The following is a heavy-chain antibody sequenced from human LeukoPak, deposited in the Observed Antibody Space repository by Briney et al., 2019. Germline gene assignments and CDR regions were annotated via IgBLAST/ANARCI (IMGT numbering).Heavy chain of an antibody. CDR2: IYDGGFT. CDR1: GFTVSRNY. Sequence: GGSLRLSCAASGFTVSRNYMAWVRQAPGKGLEWVSVIYDGGFTNYADSVKGRFTISRDNSKNTLFLQMNSLRVEDTAVYYCARVMGRLVRTWYFDLWGRGTLVSVSS. J-gene: IGHJ2*01. D-gene: IGHD3-9*01. CDR3: ARVMGRLVRTWYFDL. V-gene: IGHV3-66*01.